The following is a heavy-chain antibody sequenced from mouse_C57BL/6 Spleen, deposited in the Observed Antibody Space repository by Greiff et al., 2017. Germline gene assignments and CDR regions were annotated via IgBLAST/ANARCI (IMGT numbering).Heavy chain of an antibody. CDR1: GFSLTSYG. CDR3: AKQDGYSRGGFPYYAMDY. Sequence: VQGVESGPGLVAPSPSLSITCTVSGFSLTSYGVSWVRQPPGKGLEWLGVIWGDGSTNYHSALISRLSISKDNSKSQVFLKLNSLQTDDTATYYCAKQDGYSRGGFPYYAMDYWGQGTSVTVSS. J-gene: IGHJ4*01. D-gene: IGHD2-3*01. CDR2: IWGDGST. V-gene: IGHV2-3*01.